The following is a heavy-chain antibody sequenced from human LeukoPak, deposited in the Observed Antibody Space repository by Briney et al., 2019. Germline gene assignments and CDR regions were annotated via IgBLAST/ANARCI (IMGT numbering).Heavy chain of an antibody. CDR1: GFTFSSYS. Sequence: PGGSLRLSCVASGFTFSSYSMQWVRQAPGRGLEWVANIKQDGNDKHYVDSVKGRFTISRDNAKNSLYLQMNSLRAEDTAVYYCARTSTRMATAGLVDYWGQGTLVTVSS. J-gene: IGHJ4*02. V-gene: IGHV3-7*05. CDR3: ARTSTRMATAGLVDY. D-gene: IGHD5-24*01. CDR2: IKQDGNDK.